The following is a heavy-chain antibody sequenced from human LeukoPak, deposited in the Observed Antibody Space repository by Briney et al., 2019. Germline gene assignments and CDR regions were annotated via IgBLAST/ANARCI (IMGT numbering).Heavy chain of an antibody. CDR1: GGSIRGHY. D-gene: IGHD6-13*01. Sequence: SETLSLTCTVSGGSIRGHYCGWIRQPPGKGLEWLGYIYYTGSTSYNPSLESRVTISLDMSKNQLSLRLSSMTSADTAVYYCARGRLSGSSHFDHWGQGTLVTVSS. CDR3: ARGRLSGSSHFDH. CDR2: IYYTGST. V-gene: IGHV4-59*11. J-gene: IGHJ4*02.